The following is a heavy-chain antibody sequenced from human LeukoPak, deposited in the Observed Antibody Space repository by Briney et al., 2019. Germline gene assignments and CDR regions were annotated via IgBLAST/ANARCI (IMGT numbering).Heavy chain of an antibody. D-gene: IGHD3-10*01. J-gene: IGHJ3*02. CDR2: IYPGDSDT. V-gene: IGHV5-51*01. CDR1: GYSFTSYW. Sequence: GESLKISCKGSGYSFTSYWIGWVRQMPGKGLEWMGIIYPGDSDTRYSPSFQGQVTISADKSISTAYLQWSSLKASDTAMYYCARWLYGSGRSGAFDIWGQGTMVTVSS. CDR3: ARWLYGSGRSGAFDI.